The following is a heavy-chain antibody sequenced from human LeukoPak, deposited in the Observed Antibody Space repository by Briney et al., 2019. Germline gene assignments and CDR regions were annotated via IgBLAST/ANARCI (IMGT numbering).Heavy chain of an antibody. D-gene: IGHD2-8*01. Sequence: GGSLRLSCAASGFTFSNYAMTWVRQAPGKGLEWVSGISDNGGRTYYGDSVKGRFTISRDNSKNTLYLQMNSLRAEDTAVYYCAKDLGTRMLLLPSDYWGQGTLVTVSS. CDR3: AKDLGTRMLLLPSDY. J-gene: IGHJ4*02. CDR1: GFTFSNYA. CDR2: ISDNGGRT. V-gene: IGHV3-23*01.